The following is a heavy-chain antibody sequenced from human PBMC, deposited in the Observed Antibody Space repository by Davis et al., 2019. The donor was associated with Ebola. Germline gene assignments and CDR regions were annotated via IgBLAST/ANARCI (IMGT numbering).Heavy chain of an antibody. Sequence: PGGSLRLSCAASGLTVSSNYMSWVRQSPGKGLEWVSAISGSGGSTYYADSVKGRFTISRDNSKDTLYLQMNSLRAEDTAVYDCARSRTVTIRGFDYWGQGTLVTVSS. V-gene: IGHV3-23*01. CDR2: ISGSGGST. J-gene: IGHJ4*02. CDR3: ARSRTVTIRGFDY. CDR1: GLTVSSNY. D-gene: IGHD4-17*01.